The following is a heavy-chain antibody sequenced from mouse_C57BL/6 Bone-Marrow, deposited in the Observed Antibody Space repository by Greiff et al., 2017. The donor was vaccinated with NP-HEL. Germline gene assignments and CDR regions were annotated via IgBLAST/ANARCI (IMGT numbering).Heavy chain of an antibody. J-gene: IGHJ4*01. V-gene: IGHV10-1*01. CDR3: VRPWDAYYAMDY. CDR2: IRSKSNNYAT. CDR1: GFSFNTYA. Sequence: EVKLVESGGGLVQPKGSLKLSCAASGFSFNTYAMNWVRQAPGKGLEWVARIRSKSNNYATYYADSVKDRFTISRDDSESMLYLQMNNLKTEDTAMYYCVRPWDAYYAMDYWGQGTSVTVSS. D-gene: IGHD4-1*01.